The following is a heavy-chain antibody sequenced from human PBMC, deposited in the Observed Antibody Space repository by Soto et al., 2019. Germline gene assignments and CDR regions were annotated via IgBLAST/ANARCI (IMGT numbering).Heavy chain of an antibody. V-gene: IGHV1-24*01. CDR1: GYTLTELS. J-gene: IGHJ1*01. CDR3: ATVPLTYSGSYWGYFQH. CDR2: FDPEDGET. Sequence: ASVKVSFKVSGYTLTELSMHWVRQAPGKGLEWMGGFDPEDGETIYAQKFQGRVTMTEDTSTDTAYMELSSLRSEDTAVYYCATVPLTYSGSYWGYFQHWGQGTLVTVSS. D-gene: IGHD1-26*01.